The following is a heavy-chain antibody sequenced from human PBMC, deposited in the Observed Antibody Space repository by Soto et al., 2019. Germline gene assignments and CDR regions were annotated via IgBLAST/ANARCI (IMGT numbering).Heavy chain of an antibody. CDR3: GHQDWNNSNYDFEI. D-gene: IGHD4-4*01. CDR2: IYWDDDK. CDR1: GFSLSTSGVG. J-gene: IGHJ2*01. V-gene: IGHV2-5*02. Sequence: QITVKESGPKLVKPSQTLTLTCAFSGFSLSTSGVGVGWVRQPPGKAPEWLALIYWDDDKRYRPSLKSRLSITKDTSKDQVVFTMTNMDPVDTATYYCGHQDWNNSNYDFEIWGRGTLGTVSS.